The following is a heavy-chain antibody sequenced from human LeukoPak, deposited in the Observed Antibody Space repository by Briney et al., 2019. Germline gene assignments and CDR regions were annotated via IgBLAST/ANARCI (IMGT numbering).Heavy chain of an antibody. CDR2: INPNSGGT. CDR1: GYSFIGYY. V-gene: IGHV1-2*02. Sequence: ASVKVSCKASGYSFIGYYMHWVRQAPGQGLEWMGWINPNSGGTNYAQKFQGRVTMTRDASISAAYMELSRLTSDDTAVYYCARVRVGEDLDYWGQGTLVTVSS. CDR3: ARVRVGEDLDY. D-gene: IGHD3-16*01. J-gene: IGHJ4*02.